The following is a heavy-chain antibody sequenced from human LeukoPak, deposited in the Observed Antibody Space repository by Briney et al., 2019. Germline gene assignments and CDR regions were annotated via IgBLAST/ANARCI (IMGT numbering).Heavy chain of an antibody. J-gene: IGHJ2*01. CDR2: ISSSSSYI. CDR3: ARDPYSGYANWYFDL. V-gene: IGHV3-21*01. D-gene: IGHD5-12*01. CDR1: GFTFSSYS. Sequence: GGSLRLSCAASGFTFSSYSMNWVRQAPGKGLEWVSSISSSSSYIYYADSVKGRFTISRDNAKNSLYLQMNSLRAEDTAVYYCARDPYSGYANWYFDLWAVAPWSLSPQ.